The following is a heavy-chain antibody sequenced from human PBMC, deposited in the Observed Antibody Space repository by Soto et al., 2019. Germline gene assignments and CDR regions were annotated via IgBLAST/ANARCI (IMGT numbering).Heavy chain of an antibody. Sequence: SVKVSCKASGGTFSSYAISWVRQAPGQGLEWMGGIIPIFGTANYAQKFQGRVTITADESTSTAYMELSSLRSEDTAVYYCASRYYGSGSYYNLGYYYGMDVWGQGTKVTVSS. V-gene: IGHV1-69*13. D-gene: IGHD3-10*01. CDR2: IIPIFGTA. CDR3: ASRYYGSGSYYNLGYYYGMDV. CDR1: GGTFSSYA. J-gene: IGHJ6*02.